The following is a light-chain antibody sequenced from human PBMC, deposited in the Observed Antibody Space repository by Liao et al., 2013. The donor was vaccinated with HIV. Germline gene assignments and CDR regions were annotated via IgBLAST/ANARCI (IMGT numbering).Light chain of an antibody. CDR3: QAWDSSTAYV. J-gene: IGLJ1*01. CDR2: QGT. V-gene: IGLV3-1*01. Sequence: SYELTQPPSVSVSPGQTASITCSGDTLGDKYACWYQQKPGQSPVLVIYQGTKRPSGIPERFSGSNSGNTATLTISGTQPMDEGDYFCQAWDSSTAYVFGTGTKVTVL. CDR1: TLGDKY.